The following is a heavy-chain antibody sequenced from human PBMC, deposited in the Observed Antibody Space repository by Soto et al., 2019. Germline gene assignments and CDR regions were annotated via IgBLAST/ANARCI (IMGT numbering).Heavy chain of an antibody. Sequence: SETLSLTCAVYGGSFSGYHCTWIRQPPGRGLDWIGEVTHSGSPNYNPSLKSRVTTSVDTSKNQFSLTLSSVTAADTAVYYCARIPGSDYSDPQDYWGQGTLVTVSS. J-gene: IGHJ4*02. V-gene: IGHV4-34*01. CDR1: GGSFSGYH. D-gene: IGHD4-17*01. CDR3: ARIPGSDYSDPQDY. CDR2: VTHSGSP.